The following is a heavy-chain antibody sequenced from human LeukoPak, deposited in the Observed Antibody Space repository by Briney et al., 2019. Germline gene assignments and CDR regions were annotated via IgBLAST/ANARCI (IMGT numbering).Heavy chain of an antibody. Sequence: SETLSLTCTVSGGSIGNFYWRWIRHPAGKGREWIGRIFTTGSTNYNPSLKSRFTMSVDTPKNQLSLRLSSVTAADTAVYYCARARYRSGSYHYMDVWGKGTTVTISS. CDR3: ARARYRSGSYHYMDV. V-gene: IGHV4-4*07. CDR2: IFTTGST. J-gene: IGHJ6*03. CDR1: GGSIGNFY. D-gene: IGHD3-10*01.